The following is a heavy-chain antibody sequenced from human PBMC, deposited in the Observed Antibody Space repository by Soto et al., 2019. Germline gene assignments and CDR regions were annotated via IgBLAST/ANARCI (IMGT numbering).Heavy chain of an antibody. CDR2: IYYSGST. J-gene: IGHJ2*01. Sequence: TSETLSLTCTVSGGSISSGGYYWSWIRQHPGKGLEWIGYIYYSGSTYYNPSLKSRVTISVDTSKNQFSLKLSSVTAADTAVYYCARGTDTWFFALWGRGTLVTVSS. CDR3: ARGTDTWFFAL. D-gene: IGHD3-9*01. CDR1: GGSISSGGYY. V-gene: IGHV4-31*03.